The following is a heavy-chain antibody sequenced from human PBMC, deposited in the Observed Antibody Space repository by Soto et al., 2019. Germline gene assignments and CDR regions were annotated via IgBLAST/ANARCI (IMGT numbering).Heavy chain of an antibody. CDR1: GGSFSGYY. D-gene: IGHD2-2*02. V-gene: IGHV4-34*01. Sequence: SETLSLTCAVYGGSFSGYYWSWIRQPPGKGLEWIGEINHSGSTNYNPSLKSRVTISVDTSKNQFSLKLSSVTAADTAVYYCARGLGDIVVVPAAIRLFDYWAQGTLVTVSS. CDR3: ARGLGDIVVVPAAIRLFDY. CDR2: INHSGST. J-gene: IGHJ4*02.